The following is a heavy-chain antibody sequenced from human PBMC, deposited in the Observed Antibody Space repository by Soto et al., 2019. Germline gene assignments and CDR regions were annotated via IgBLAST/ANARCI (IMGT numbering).Heavy chain of an antibody. CDR2: ISYDGSNK. J-gene: IGHJ3*02. D-gene: IGHD3-10*01. V-gene: IGHV3-30*03. CDR1: GFTFSSYG. CDR3: SGSGSYYNPAFDI. Sequence: GSLRLSCAASGFTFSSYGMHWVRQAPGKGLEWVAVISYDGSNKYYADSVKGRFTISRDNSENTLYLQMNSLRAEDTAVYYCSGSGSYYNPAFDIWGQGTMVTVSS.